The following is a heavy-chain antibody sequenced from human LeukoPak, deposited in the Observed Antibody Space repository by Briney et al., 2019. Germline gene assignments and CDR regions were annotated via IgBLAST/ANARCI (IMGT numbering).Heavy chain of an antibody. CDR3: AKATSSYDSIGYYYLPFDY. Sequence: PGGSLRLSCAASGFTFSSYAFSWVRQAPGKGLEWVSSISGSGGSTYYADSVKGRFTISRDNSKNTLYLQMNSLRVEDTAVYYCAKATSSYDSIGYYYLPFDYWGQGTLVTVSS. D-gene: IGHD3-22*01. CDR2: ISGSGGST. V-gene: IGHV3-23*01. J-gene: IGHJ4*02. CDR1: GFTFSSYA.